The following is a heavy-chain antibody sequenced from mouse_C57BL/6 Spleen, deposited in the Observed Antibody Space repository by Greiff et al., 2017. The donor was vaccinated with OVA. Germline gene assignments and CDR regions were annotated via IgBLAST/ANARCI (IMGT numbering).Heavy chain of an antibody. CDR2: IDPSDSYT. J-gene: IGHJ4*01. CDR1: GYTFTSYW. V-gene: IGHV1-69*01. D-gene: IGHD1-1*01. CDR3: ARGYYGSSYGGYAMDY. Sequence: QVQLQQSGAELVMPGASVKLSCKASGYTFTSYWMHWVKQRPGQGLEWIGEIDPSDSYTNYNQKFKGKSTLTVDKSSSTAYMQLSSLTSEDSAVYYCARGYYGSSYGGYAMDYWGQGTSVTVSS.